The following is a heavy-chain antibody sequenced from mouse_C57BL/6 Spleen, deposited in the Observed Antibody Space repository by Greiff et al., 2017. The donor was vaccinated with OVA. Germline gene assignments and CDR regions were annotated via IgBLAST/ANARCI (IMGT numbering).Heavy chain of an antibody. V-gene: IGHV5-4*01. Sequence: EVQLVESGGGLVKPGGSLKLSCAASGFTFSSYAMSWVRQTPEKRLEWVATISDGGSYTYYPDNVKGRFTISRDNAKNNLYLQMSHLKSEDTAMYYCAREGAYYYFDYWGEGTTLAVSS. CDR1: GFTFSSYA. CDR2: ISDGGSYT. CDR3: AREGAYYYFDY. J-gene: IGHJ2*01. D-gene: IGHD2-10*01.